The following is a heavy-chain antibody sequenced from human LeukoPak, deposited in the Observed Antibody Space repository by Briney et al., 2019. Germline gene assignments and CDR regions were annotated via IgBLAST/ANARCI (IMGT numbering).Heavy chain of an antibody. V-gene: IGHV4-59*11. CDR1: GGSISSHY. CDR3: ARGKIAAAGTGIDY. CDR2: IYYCGST. J-gene: IGHJ4*02. Sequence: SETLSLTCTVSGGSISSHYWSWIRQPPGKGLEWIGYIYYCGSTNYNPSLKSRVTISVDTSKNQFSLKLSSVTAADTAVYYCARGKIAAAGTGIDYWGQGTLVTVSS. D-gene: IGHD6-13*01.